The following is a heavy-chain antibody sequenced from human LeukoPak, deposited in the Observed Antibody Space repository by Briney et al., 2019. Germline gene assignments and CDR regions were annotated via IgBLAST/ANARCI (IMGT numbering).Heavy chain of an antibody. J-gene: IGHJ4*02. V-gene: IGHV3-23*01. D-gene: IGHD1-1*01. CDR3: AKSLERLTVDY. CDR2: ISGSGGST. CDR1: GLTFTSHA. Sequence: GGSLRLSCAASGLTFTSHAMSWAAQAPGKGLEGVSAISGSGGSTYYADSVKGRFTISRDNSKNTLYLQTNSLRAEDTAVYYCAKSLERLTVDYWGQGTLVTVSS.